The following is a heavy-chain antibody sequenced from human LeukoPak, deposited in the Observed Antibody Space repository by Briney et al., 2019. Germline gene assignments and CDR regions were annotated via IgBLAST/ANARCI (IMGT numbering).Heavy chain of an antibody. J-gene: IGHJ4*02. CDR2: ISSSSSYI. CDR3: ARDLGYCRGGSCPFDY. Sequence: GGSLRLSCAASGFTFSSYAMSWVRQAPVKGLEWVSSISSSSSYIYYADSVKGRFTISRDNAKNSLYLQMNSLRAEDTAVYYCARDLGYCRGGSCPFDYWGQGTLVTVSS. D-gene: IGHD2-15*01. V-gene: IGHV3-21*01. CDR1: GFTFSSYA.